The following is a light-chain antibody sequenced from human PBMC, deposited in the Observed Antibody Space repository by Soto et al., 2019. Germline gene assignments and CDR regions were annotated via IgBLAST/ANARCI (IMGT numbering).Light chain of an antibody. CDR3: HQRQRWPRT. Sequence: EIVLTQSPGTLSLSPGERATLSCRASQSVTSNYLAWYQQKTGQAPRLLIYGISKRAAGIPDRFSGSGSGTDLNLTITRLEPEDFAFYYCHQRQRWPRTFGQGTKVDIK. CDR1: QSVTSNY. V-gene: IGKV3-20*01. CDR2: GIS. J-gene: IGKJ1*01.